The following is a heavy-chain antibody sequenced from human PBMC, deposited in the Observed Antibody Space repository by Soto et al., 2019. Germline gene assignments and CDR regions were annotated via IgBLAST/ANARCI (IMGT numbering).Heavy chain of an antibody. CDR2: INHSGST. Sequence: QVQLQQWGAGLLKPSETLSLTCAVYGRSFSGYYWSWIRQPPGKGLEWIGEINHSGSTNYNPSLKSRVTISVDTSQNQFSLNLSSVTAADTAVYYCARAYGGNSGVFDYWGQGTLVTVCS. V-gene: IGHV4-34*01. CDR1: GRSFSGYY. D-gene: IGHD4-17*01. J-gene: IGHJ4*02. CDR3: ARAYGGNSGVFDY.